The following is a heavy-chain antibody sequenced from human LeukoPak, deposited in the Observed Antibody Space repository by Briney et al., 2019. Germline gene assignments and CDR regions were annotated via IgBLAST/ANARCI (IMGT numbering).Heavy chain of an antibody. V-gene: IGHV3-30-3*01. CDR3: ARDAWKIITMIVVPNPYYYYGMDV. D-gene: IGHD3-22*01. J-gene: IGHJ6*02. Sequence: GGSLRLSCAASGFTFSSYAMHWVRQAPGKGLEWVAVISYDGSNKYYADSVKGRFTISRDNSKNTLYLQMNSLRAEDTAVYYCARDAWKIITMIVVPNPYYYYGMDVWGQGTTVTVSS. CDR2: ISYDGSNK. CDR1: GFTFSSYA.